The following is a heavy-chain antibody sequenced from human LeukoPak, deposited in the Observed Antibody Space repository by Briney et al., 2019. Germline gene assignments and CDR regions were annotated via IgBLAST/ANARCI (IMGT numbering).Heavy chain of an antibody. V-gene: IGHV3-21*01. J-gene: IGHJ4*02. Sequence: KAGGSLRLSCAASGFTFSRYSMNWVRQAPGKGLEWVSSISSSSNYIYYADSLKVRFTISRDNAANSLFLQMNSLRAEDTALYYCARAVAGPAGEYYFDYWGQGTLVTVSS. CDR2: ISSSSNYI. CDR1: GFTFSRYS. CDR3: ARAVAGPAGEYYFDY. D-gene: IGHD6-19*01.